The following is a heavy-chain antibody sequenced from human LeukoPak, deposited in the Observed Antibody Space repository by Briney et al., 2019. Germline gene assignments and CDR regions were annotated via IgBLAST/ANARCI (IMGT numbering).Heavy chain of an antibody. CDR2: VYYGGST. CDR1: GGSISTYY. D-gene: IGHD3-22*01. Sequence: SETLSLTCTVSGGSISTYYWSWIRQPPGKGLEWIGYVYYGGSTNYNPSLKSRVTILVDTSKNQFSLKLSSVTAADTAVYYCARDQRLGDAFDIWGQGTMVTVSS. J-gene: IGHJ3*02. V-gene: IGHV4-59*01. CDR3: ARDQRLGDAFDI.